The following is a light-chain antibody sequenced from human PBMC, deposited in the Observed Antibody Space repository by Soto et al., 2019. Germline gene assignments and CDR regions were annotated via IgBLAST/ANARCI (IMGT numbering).Light chain of an antibody. CDR3: LQYNSYPYT. J-gene: IGKJ2*01. V-gene: IGKV1-17*01. CDR1: QAIRND. CDR2: AAS. Sequence: DIQMTQSPSSLSSSVGDRVTITCRASQAIRNDLGWYQQKPGKAPKRLIYAASSLLSGVPSRFSGGGSGTEYTLTISSLQPEDFATSYWLQYNSYPYTFGQGTKLEIK.